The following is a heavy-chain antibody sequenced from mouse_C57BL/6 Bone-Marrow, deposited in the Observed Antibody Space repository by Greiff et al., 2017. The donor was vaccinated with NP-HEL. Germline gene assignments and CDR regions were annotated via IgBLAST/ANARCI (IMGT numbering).Heavy chain of an antibody. CDR3: ARRYSNYSAWFAY. CDR2: ISYDGSN. Sequence: EVKLMESGPGLVKPSQSLSLTCSVTGYSITSGYYWNWIRQFPGNKLEWMGYISYDGSNNYNPSLKNRISITRDTSKNQFFLKLNSVTTEDTATYYCARRYSNYSAWFAYWGQGTLVTVSA. CDR1: GYSITSGYY. J-gene: IGHJ3*01. D-gene: IGHD2-5*01. V-gene: IGHV3-6*01.